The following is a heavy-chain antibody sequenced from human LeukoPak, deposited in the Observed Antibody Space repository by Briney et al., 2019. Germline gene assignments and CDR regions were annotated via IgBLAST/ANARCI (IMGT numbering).Heavy chain of an antibody. CDR3: AKSPIAAAGGDAFDI. CDR1: GFTVSSNY. V-gene: IGHV3-23*01. Sequence: GGSLRLSCAASGFTVSSNYMNWVRQAPGKGLEWVSAISGSGTITYYADSVKGRFTISRDSSKNTLYLQMNSLRAEDTAVYYCAKSPIAAAGGDAFDIWGQGTMVTVSS. CDR2: ISGSGTIT. J-gene: IGHJ3*02. D-gene: IGHD6-13*01.